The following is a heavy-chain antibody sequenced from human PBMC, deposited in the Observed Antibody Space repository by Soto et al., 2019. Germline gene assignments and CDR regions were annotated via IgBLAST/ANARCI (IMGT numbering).Heavy chain of an antibody. Sequence: QVLLVQSGAEVKKPGSSVRVSCKTSGGTFSSFTISWVRLAPGQGLEWMGVFVPMFAAPTYAQKFQGRVSITAAESTRTAYMELSRLRSDDTAVYYCARDRVMRGNAYYYGMDVWGQGTTVTVSS. CDR1: GGTFSSFT. J-gene: IGHJ6*02. CDR2: FVPMFAAP. D-gene: IGHD2-21*01. V-gene: IGHV1-69*12. CDR3: ARDRVMRGNAYYYGMDV.